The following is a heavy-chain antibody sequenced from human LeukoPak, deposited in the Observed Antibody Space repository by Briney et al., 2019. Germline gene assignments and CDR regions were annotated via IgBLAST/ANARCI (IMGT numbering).Heavy chain of an antibody. Sequence: GGSLRLSCAASGFTFSSYSMSWVRQAPGKGLEWVSGTSDRGDYTYYADSVKGRFTISRDTSKNTLYLQMNSLRAEDTAVYYCSLVVITRPFDYWGQGTLVTVSS. D-gene: IGHD3-22*01. CDR2: TSDRGDYT. J-gene: IGHJ4*02. CDR3: SLVVITRPFDY. CDR1: GFTFSSYS. V-gene: IGHV3-23*01.